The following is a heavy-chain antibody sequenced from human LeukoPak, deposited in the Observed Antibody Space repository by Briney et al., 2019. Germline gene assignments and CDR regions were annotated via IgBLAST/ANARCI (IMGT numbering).Heavy chain of an antibody. D-gene: IGHD2-15*01. CDR1: GYTLTELS. J-gene: IGHJ4*02. V-gene: IGHV1-3*01. CDR2: INAGNGNT. Sequence: ASVKVSCKVSGYTLTELSMHWVRQAPGQRLEWMGWINAGNGNTKYSQKFQGRVTITRDTSASTAYMELSSLRSEDTAVYYCARGGYCSGGSCKKYYFDYWGQGTLVTVSS. CDR3: ARGGYCSGGSCKKYYFDY.